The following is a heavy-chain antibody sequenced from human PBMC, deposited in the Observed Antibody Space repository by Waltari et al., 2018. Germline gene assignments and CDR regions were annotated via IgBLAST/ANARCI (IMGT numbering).Heavy chain of an antibody. Sequence: EVQLVESGGGLVQPGGSLRLSCAASGFTFSSYEMSWVRQGPGKGLVWGSDTSSSGSTIYYADSVKGRFTISRDNAKNSLYLQMNSLRDEDTAVYYCANRPTGKAYWGQGTLVTVSS. CDR2: TSSSGSTI. J-gene: IGHJ4*02. CDR3: ANRPTGKAY. V-gene: IGHV3-48*03. D-gene: IGHD1-1*01. CDR1: GFTFSSYE.